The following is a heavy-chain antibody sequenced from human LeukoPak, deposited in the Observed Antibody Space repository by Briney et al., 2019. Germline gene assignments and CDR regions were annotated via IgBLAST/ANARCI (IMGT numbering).Heavy chain of an antibody. CDR2: ISGSGGST. D-gene: IGHD2-15*01. J-gene: IGHJ6*02. CDR3: AKGVAAYYYYGMDV. CDR1: GFTFSSYA. V-gene: IGHV3-23*01. Sequence: GSLRLSCAASGFTFSSYAMSWVRQAPGKGLEWVSAISGSGGSTYYADSVKGRFTISRDNSKNTLYLQMNSLGAEDTAVYYCAKGVAAYYYYGMDVWGQGTTVTVSS.